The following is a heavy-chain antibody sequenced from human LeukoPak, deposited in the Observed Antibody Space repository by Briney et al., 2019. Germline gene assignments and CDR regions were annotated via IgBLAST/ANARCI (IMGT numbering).Heavy chain of an antibody. CDR3: AREKGYSGYDFDY. CDR1: GYTLTELS. V-gene: IGHV1-2*02. J-gene: IGHJ4*02. Sequence: ASVKVSCKVSGYTLTELSIHWVRQAPGQGLEWMGWINPNSGGTNYAQKFQGRVTMTRDTSISTAYMELSRLRSDDTAVYYCAREKGYSGYDFDYWGQGTLVTVSS. D-gene: IGHD5-12*01. CDR2: INPNSGGT.